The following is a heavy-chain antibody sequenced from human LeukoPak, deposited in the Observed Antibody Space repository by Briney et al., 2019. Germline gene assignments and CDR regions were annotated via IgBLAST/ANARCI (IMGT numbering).Heavy chain of an antibody. Sequence: SETLSLTCTVSGGSISSGGYYWSWIRQHPGKGLEWIGYIYYSGSTYYNPSLKSRVTISVDTSKNQFSLKLSSVTAADTAVYYCARGRYSSAWATYYGMDVWGQGTTVTVSS. D-gene: IGHD6-19*01. V-gene: IGHV4-31*03. CDR3: ARGRYSSAWATYYGMDV. CDR1: GGSISSGGYY. CDR2: IYYSGST. J-gene: IGHJ6*02.